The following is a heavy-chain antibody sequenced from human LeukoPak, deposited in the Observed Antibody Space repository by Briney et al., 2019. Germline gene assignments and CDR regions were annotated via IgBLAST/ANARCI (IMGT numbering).Heavy chain of an antibody. CDR2: INPSGGST. CDR3: ARDQSGLYYDNAFDI. CDR1: GYTFTSYY. D-gene: IGHD3-22*01. Sequence: GASVKVSCKASGYTFTSYYMHWVRQAPGQGLEWMGIINPSGGSTSYAQKFQGRVTMTRDTSISTAYMELSRLRSDDTAVYYCARDQSGLYYDNAFDIWGQGTMVTVSS. J-gene: IGHJ3*02. V-gene: IGHV1-46*01.